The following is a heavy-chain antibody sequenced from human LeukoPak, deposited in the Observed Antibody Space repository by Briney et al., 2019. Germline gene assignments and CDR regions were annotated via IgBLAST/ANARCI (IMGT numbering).Heavy chain of an antibody. CDR3: AKDLSSSFYFAY. CDR1: GFTFNSYG. Sequence: PEGSLRLSCAASGFTFNSYGMHWVRQAPGKGLEWAAFIRYDGSNKYYADSVKGRFTISRDNSKNTLYLQMNSLRAEDTAVYYCAKDLSSSFYFAYWGQGTLVTVSS. CDR2: IRYDGSNK. V-gene: IGHV3-30*02. D-gene: IGHD6-6*01. J-gene: IGHJ4*02.